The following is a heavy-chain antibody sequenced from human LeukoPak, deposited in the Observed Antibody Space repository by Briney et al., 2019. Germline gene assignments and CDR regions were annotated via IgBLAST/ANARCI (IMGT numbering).Heavy chain of an antibody. D-gene: IGHD6-13*01. CDR2: IYYSGST. CDR1: GGSFSGYY. Sequence: SETLSLTCAVYGGSFSGYYWSWIRQPPGKGLEWIGSIYYSGSTCYNPSLKSRVTISVDTSKNQFSLKLSSVTAADTAVYYCARVGSSWRTNYFDYWGQGTLVTVSS. J-gene: IGHJ4*02. V-gene: IGHV4-34*01. CDR3: ARVGSSWRTNYFDY.